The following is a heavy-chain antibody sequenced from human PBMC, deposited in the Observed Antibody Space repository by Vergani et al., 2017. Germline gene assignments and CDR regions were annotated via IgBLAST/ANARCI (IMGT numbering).Heavy chain of an antibody. D-gene: IGHD4-17*01. J-gene: IGHJ4*02. CDR2: ISGSGGST. CDR1: GFTFSSYA. CDR3: AKDHPDDGDYVLGSTLDY. V-gene: IGHV3-23*01. Sequence: EVQLLESGGGLVQPGGSLRLSCAASGFTFSSYAMSWVRQAPGKGLEWVSAISGSGGSTYYADSVKGRFTISRDNSKNTLYLQMNSLRAEDTAVYYCAKDHPDDGDYVLGSTLDYWGQGTLVTVSS.